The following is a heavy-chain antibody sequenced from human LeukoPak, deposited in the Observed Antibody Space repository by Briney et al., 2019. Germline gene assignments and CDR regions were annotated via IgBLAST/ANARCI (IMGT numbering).Heavy chain of an antibody. V-gene: IGHV3-23*01. CDR2: ISGSGHST. Sequence: GGSLRLSCAASGLTFSSYAMNWVRHAPGKGLEWVSAISGSGHSTYYADSVKGRFTISRDNSKNTLYLQMNSLRAEDTAVYYCAKTYSSSWLDAFDIWGQGTMVTVSS. J-gene: IGHJ3*02. CDR3: AKTYSSSWLDAFDI. D-gene: IGHD6-13*01. CDR1: GLTFSSYA.